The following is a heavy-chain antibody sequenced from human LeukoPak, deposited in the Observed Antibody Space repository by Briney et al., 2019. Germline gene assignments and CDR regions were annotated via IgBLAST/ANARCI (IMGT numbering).Heavy chain of an antibody. Sequence: SQTLSLTCTVSGGSISSGSYYWSWIRQPAGKGLEWIGRIYTSGSTNYNPSLKSRVTISVGTSKNQFSLKLSSVTAADTAVYYCARDRSGAFDIWGQGTMVTVSS. J-gene: IGHJ3*02. CDR3: ARDRSGAFDI. D-gene: IGHD3-10*01. CDR1: GGSISSGSYY. V-gene: IGHV4-61*02. CDR2: IYTSGST.